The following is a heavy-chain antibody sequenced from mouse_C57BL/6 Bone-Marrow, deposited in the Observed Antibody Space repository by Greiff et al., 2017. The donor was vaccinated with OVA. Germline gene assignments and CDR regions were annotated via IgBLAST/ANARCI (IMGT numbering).Heavy chain of an antibody. V-gene: IGHV1-69*01. D-gene: IGHD1-1*02. J-gene: IGHJ4*01. Sequence: QVHVKQPGAELVMPGASVKLSCKASGYTFTSYWMHWVKQRPGQGLEWIGEIDPSDSYTNYNQKFKGKSTLTVDKSSSTAYMQLSSLTSEDSAVYYCARYYDSYAMDYWGQGTSVTVSS. CDR1: GYTFTSYW. CDR2: IDPSDSYT. CDR3: ARYYDSYAMDY.